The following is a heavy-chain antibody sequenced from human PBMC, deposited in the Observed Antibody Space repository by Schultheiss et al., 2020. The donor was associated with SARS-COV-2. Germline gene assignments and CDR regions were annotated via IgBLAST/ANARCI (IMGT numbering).Heavy chain of an antibody. V-gene: IGHV4-61*01. CDR1: GGSVSSGSYY. J-gene: IGHJ4*02. D-gene: IGHD3-10*01. CDR3: ASPFVYGSGGLDDY. CDR2: IYYSGST. Sequence: SETLSLTCTFSGGSVSSGSYYWSWIRQPPGKGLEWIGYIYYSGSTYYNPSLKSRVTISVDTSKNQFSLKLSSVTAADTAVYYCASPFVYGSGGLDDYWGQGTLVTVSS.